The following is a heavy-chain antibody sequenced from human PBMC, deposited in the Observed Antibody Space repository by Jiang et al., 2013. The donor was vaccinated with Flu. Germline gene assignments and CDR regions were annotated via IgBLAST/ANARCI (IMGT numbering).Heavy chain of an antibody. CDR2: LYNSGTT. CDR3: ARRMGTSVAGKHDY. V-gene: IGHV4-39*01. CDR1: GGSISSNSYY. D-gene: IGHD6-19*01. Sequence: PGLVKPSETLSLTCTVSGGSISSNSYYWGWIRQPPGKGLEWIASLYNSGTTYYNPSLKSRLTISVDTSKNQFSLQLTSVTAADTAVYYCARRMGTSVAGKHDYWGQGTLVTVSS. J-gene: IGHJ4*02.